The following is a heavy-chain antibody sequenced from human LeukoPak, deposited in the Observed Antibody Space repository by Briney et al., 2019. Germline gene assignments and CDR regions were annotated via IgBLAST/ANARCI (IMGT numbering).Heavy chain of an antibody. CDR1: GFTFSSSA. J-gene: IGHJ3*02. CDR2: ISSSSSTI. CDR3: ARVPGRIAARRNDAFDI. V-gene: IGHV3-48*01. D-gene: IGHD6-6*01. Sequence: GGSLRLSCAASGFTFSSSAMSWVRQAPGKGLEWVSYISSSSSTIYYADSVKGRFTISRDNAKNSLYLQMNSLRAEDTAVYYCARVPGRIAARRNDAFDIWGQGTMVTVSS.